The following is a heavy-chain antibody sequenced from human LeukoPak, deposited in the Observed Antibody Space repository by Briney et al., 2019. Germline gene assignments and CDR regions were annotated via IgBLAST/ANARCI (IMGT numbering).Heavy chain of an antibody. CDR1: GFTFSSYY. D-gene: IGHD4-17*01. V-gene: IGHV3-21*01. CDR2: ISSSSSYI. Sequence: GGSLRLSCAAAGFTFSSYYMNGVRQAPGKGLEWVSSISSSSSYIYYADSVKGRFTISRDNAKNSLYLQMNSLRAEDTAVYYCARGDYGDFDYWGQGTLVTVSS. J-gene: IGHJ4*02. CDR3: ARGDYGDFDY.